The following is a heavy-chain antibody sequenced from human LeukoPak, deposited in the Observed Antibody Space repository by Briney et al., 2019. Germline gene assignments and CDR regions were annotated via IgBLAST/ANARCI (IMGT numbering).Heavy chain of an antibody. CDR1: GYSFTGYY. CDR2: ISPNTGGT. V-gene: IGHV1-2*02. Sequence: ASVKGSCKASGYSFTGYYMHWVRQAPGQGLEWMGWISPNTGGTNYAQKFQGRVTMTRDTYISTAYMELSWLRSDDTAVYYCASPGSSYDVLTGPGYFDYWGQGTLVTVSS. J-gene: IGHJ4*02. D-gene: IGHD3-9*01. CDR3: ASPGSSYDVLTGPGYFDY.